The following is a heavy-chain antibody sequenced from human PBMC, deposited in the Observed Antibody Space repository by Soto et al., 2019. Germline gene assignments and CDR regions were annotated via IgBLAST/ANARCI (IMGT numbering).Heavy chain of an antibody. V-gene: IGHV4-34*01. Sequence: QVQLQQWGAGLLKPSETLSLTCAVYGGSFSGYYWSWIRQPPGKGLEWIGEINHSGSTNYNPSLKSRVTMSVDTSKNQFSLKLSSVTAADTAVYYCARGLIAAIWGQGTLVTVSS. CDR3: ARGLIAAI. D-gene: IGHD6-13*01. J-gene: IGHJ4*02. CDR1: GGSFSGYY. CDR2: INHSGST.